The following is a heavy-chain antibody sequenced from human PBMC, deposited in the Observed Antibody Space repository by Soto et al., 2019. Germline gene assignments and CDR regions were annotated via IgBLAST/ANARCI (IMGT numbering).Heavy chain of an antibody. Sequence: TPFPPRPVSGGSIRCFFWSWIRQPPGKGLEWIGYIYYSGSTNYNPSLKSRVTISVDTSKNQFSLKLSSVTAADTAVYYCAGLEDYFDYWGQGTLVTVSS. V-gene: IGHV4-59*01. CDR3: AGLEDYFDY. CDR1: GGSIRCFF. CDR2: IYYSGST. J-gene: IGHJ4*02.